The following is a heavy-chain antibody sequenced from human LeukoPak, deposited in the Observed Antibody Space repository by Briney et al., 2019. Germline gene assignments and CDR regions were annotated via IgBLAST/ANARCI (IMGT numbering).Heavy chain of an antibody. V-gene: IGHV3-7*05. J-gene: IGHJ5*02. CDR2: IKQDGSEK. Sequence: GGSLRLSCAASGFTFNTYNMNWVRQAPGKGLEWVANIKQDGSEKYYVDSVKGRFTISRDNAKNSLYLQMNSLRAEDMAVYYCARGHVWFDPWGQGTLVTVSS. CDR1: GFTFNTYN. CDR3: ARGHVWFDP.